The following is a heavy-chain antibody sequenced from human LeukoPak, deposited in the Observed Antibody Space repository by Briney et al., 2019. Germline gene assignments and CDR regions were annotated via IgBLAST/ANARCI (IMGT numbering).Heavy chain of an antibody. CDR2: IIPIFGIA. D-gene: IGHD1-26*01. J-gene: IGHJ4*02. Sequence: ASVKVSCKASGGTFSSYAVSWVRQAPGQGLEWMGRIIPIFGIANYAQKFQGRVTITADKSTSTAYMELSSLRSEDTAVYYCARDQVGATTGYFDYWGQGTLVTVSS. CDR1: GGTFSSYA. CDR3: ARDQVGATTGYFDY. V-gene: IGHV1-69*04.